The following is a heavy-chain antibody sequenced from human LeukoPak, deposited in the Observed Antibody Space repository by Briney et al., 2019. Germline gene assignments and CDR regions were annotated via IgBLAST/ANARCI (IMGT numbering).Heavy chain of an antibody. CDR2: INHSGST. D-gene: IGHD2-2*01. Sequence: PSETLSLTCAVYGESFSGYYWTWIRQPPGKGLEWIGEINHSGSTNYNPSLKSRVTISVDTSKNQFSLKLSSVTAADTAVYYCARRLRIGYCSSTSCYLGENTHVRYNWFDPWGQGTLVTVSS. V-gene: IGHV4-34*01. J-gene: IGHJ5*02. CDR3: ARRLRIGYCSSTSCYLGENTHVRYNWFDP. CDR1: GESFSGYY.